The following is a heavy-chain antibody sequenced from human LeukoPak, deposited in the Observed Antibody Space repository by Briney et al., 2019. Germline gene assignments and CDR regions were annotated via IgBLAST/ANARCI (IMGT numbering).Heavy chain of an antibody. CDR3: ARFDSSSWSYYFDY. J-gene: IGHJ4*02. Sequence: SETLSLTCTVSGGSISSYYRSWIRQPAGKGLEWIGHIFTSGSTNYNPSLKSRVTISVDKSKNQFSLKLISVTAADTAVYYCARFDSSSWSYYFDYWGQGTLVTVSS. V-gene: IGHV4-4*07. CDR1: GGSISSYY. D-gene: IGHD6-13*01. CDR2: IFTSGST.